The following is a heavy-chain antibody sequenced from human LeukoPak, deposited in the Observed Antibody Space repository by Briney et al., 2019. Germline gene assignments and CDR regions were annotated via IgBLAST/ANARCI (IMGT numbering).Heavy chain of an antibody. CDR2: ISYDGSNK. CDR1: GFTFIDYT. D-gene: IGHD1-14*01. CDR3: ARALPDPYTYYYMDV. V-gene: IGHV3-30-3*01. Sequence: GGSLRLSCEASGFTFIDYTMNWVRQAPGKGLEWVAVISYDGSNKYYADSVKGRFTISRDNSKNTLYLQMNSLRAEDTAVYYCARALPDPYTYYYMDVWGKGTTVTVSS. J-gene: IGHJ6*03.